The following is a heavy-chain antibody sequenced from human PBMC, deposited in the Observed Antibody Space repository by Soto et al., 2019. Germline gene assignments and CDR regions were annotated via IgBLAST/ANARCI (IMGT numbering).Heavy chain of an antibody. CDR2: IYYSGST. CDR3: AREIKTYSSSWYAPGPGWFDP. V-gene: IGHV4-59*01. J-gene: IGHJ5*02. D-gene: IGHD6-13*01. Sequence: QVQLQESGPGLVKPSETLSLTCTVSGGSISSYYWSWIRQPPGKGLEWIGYIYYSGSTNYNPSLKSRVTISVDTSKNQFSLKLSSVTAADTAVYYCAREIKTYSSSWYAPGPGWFDPWGQGTLVTVSS. CDR1: GGSISSYY.